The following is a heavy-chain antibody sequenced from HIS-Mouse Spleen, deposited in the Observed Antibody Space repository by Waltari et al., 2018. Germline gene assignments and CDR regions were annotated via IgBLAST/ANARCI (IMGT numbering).Heavy chain of an antibody. CDR2: IYYSVGN. D-gene: IGHD6-13*01. Sequence: QLQLQESGPGLVKPSETLSLTCTVSGGSISSSSYYWGWIRQPPGKGLEWIGSIYYSVGNDYAPSLRSRVTISVDTSKIQFSLKLGSVTAADTAVYYCAREIPYSSSWYDWYFDLWGRGTLVTVSS. V-gene: IGHV4-39*07. CDR1: GGSISSSSYY. CDR3: AREIPYSSSWYDWYFDL. J-gene: IGHJ2*01.